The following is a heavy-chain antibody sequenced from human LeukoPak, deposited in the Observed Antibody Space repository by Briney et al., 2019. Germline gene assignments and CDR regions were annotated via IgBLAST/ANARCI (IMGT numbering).Heavy chain of an antibody. V-gene: IGHV3-30*02. D-gene: IGHD6-19*01. J-gene: IGHJ4*02. CDR1: GFTFSSYG. CDR2: IRYDGSNK. Sequence: GGSLRLPCAASGFTFSSYGMYWVRQAPGKGLEWVAFIRYDGSNKYYADSVKGRFTISRDNSKNTLYLQMNSLRAEDTAVYYCAKGAGSGWSLDYWGQGTLVTVSS. CDR3: AKGAGSGWSLDY.